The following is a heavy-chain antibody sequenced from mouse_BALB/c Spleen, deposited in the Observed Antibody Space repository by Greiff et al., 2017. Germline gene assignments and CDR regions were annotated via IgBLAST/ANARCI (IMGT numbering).Heavy chain of an antibody. D-gene: IGHD2-1*01. V-gene: IGHV1-69*02. Sequence: QVQLQQSGAELVKPGASVKLSCKASGYTFTSYWMHWVKQRPGQGLEWIGEIDPSDSYTNYNQKFKGKATLTVDKSSSTAYMQLSSLTSEDSAVYYCARYGNYAYWGQGTSVTVSS. J-gene: IGHJ4*01. CDR1: GYTFTSYW. CDR2: IDPSDSYT. CDR3: ARYGNYAY.